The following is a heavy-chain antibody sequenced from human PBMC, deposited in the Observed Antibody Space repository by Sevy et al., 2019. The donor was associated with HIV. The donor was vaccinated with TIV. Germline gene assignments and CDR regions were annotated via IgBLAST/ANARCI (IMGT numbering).Heavy chain of an antibody. V-gene: IGHV1-2*02. CDR1: GYTFTGYY. J-gene: IGHJ3*02. CDR3: AREGEYSSGYNAFDI. Sequence: ASVKVSCKASGYTFTGYYMHWVRQAPGQGLEWMGWINPNSGGTNYAQKFQGRVTMTRDTSISTAYMELSRLRSDDTAVYYRAREGEYSSGYNAFDIWGQGTMVTVSS. D-gene: IGHD6-19*01. CDR2: INPNSGGT.